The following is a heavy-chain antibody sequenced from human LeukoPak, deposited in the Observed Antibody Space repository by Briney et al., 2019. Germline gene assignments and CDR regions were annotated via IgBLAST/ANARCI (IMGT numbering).Heavy chain of an antibody. J-gene: IGHJ4*02. V-gene: IGHV4-59*01. Sequence: SETLSLTCTVSGGSISSYYWSWIRQPPGKGLEWIGYIYYSGSTNYNPSLKSRVTISVDTSRNQFSLKLSSVTAADTAVYYCARVDPDSSSTLEVFDYWGQGTLVTVSS. CDR1: GGSISSYY. CDR2: IYYSGST. D-gene: IGHD6-6*01. CDR3: ARVDPDSSSTLEVFDY.